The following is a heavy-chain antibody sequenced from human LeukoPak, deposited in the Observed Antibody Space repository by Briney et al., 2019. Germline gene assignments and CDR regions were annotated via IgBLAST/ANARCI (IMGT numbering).Heavy chain of an antibody. CDR3: AKGDYYYDSSGYAPVEY. CDR2: ISYDGSNK. D-gene: IGHD3-22*01. CDR1: GFTFSSYG. V-gene: IGHV3-30*18. J-gene: IGHJ4*02. Sequence: GGSLRLSCAASGFTFSSYGMHWVRRAPGKGLEWVAVISYDGSNKYYADSVKGRFTISRDNSKNTLYLQMNSLRAEDTAVYYCAKGDYYYDSSGYAPVEYWGQGTLVTVSS.